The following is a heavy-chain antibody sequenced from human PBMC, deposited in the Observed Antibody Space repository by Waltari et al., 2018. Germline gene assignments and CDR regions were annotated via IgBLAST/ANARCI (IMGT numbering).Heavy chain of an antibody. Sequence: QVQLVQSGAEVKKPGSSVKDSCKASGVTSGSYVISWVRQAPGQGLEWRGEIITILGFANYSQEFLGRVTITAVKSTSTAYMGLSSLRSEDTAVYYCAREGARRDGYNWAFDYWGQGTLVTVSS. CDR2: IITILGFA. V-gene: IGHV1-69*10. J-gene: IGHJ4*02. CDR1: GVTSGSYV. CDR3: AREGARRDGYNWAFDY. D-gene: IGHD5-12*01.